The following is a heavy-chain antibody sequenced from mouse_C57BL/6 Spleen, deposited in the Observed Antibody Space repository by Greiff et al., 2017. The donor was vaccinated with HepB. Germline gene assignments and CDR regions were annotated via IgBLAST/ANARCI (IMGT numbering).Heavy chain of an antibody. J-gene: IGHJ3*01. D-gene: IGHD2-4*01. CDR1: GYTFTSYG. CDR3: ARSGYDYGFAY. CDR2: IYPRSGNT. Sequence: VQLQESGAELARPGASVKLSCKASGYTFTSYGISWVKQRTGQGLEWIGEIYPRSGNTYYNEKFKGKATLTADKSSSTAYMELRSLTSEDSAVYFCARSGYDYGFAYWGQGTLVTVSA. V-gene: IGHV1-81*01.